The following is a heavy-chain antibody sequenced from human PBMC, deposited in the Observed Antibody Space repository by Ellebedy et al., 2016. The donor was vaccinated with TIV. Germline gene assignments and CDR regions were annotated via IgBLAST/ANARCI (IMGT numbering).Heavy chain of an antibody. CDR2: IIPIFGTA. Sequence: SVKVSXKASGGTFSSYAISWVRQAPGQGLEWMGGIIPIFGTANYARKFQGRVTITADKSTSTAYMELSSLRSEDTAVYYCARGTAMATPYYYYYGMDVWGQGTTVTVSS. V-gene: IGHV1-69*06. CDR3: ARGTAMATPYYYYYGMDV. J-gene: IGHJ6*02. CDR1: GGTFSSYA. D-gene: IGHD5-18*01.